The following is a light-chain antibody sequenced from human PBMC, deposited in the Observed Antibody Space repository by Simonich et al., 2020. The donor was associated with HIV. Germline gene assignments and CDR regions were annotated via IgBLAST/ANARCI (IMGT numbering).Light chain of an antibody. J-gene: IGLJ3*02. Sequence: QSALTQPASVSGSPGQSITISCTGTSSDVGGYNYVSWYQQHPGKAPKLMIYDVKKRPSGVSNRFSGSKSGNTASLTISGLQAEHEADYYCSSYAGSNNLVFGGGTKLTVL. CDR2: DVK. CDR3: SSYAGSNNLV. V-gene: IGLV2-14*01. CDR1: SSDVGGYNY.